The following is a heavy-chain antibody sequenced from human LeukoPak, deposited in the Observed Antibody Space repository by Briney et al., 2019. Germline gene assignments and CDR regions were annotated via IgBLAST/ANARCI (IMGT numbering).Heavy chain of an antibody. Sequence: GGSLRLSCAASGFTFSNYWTHWVRQAPGKGLVWVSRINGDGSVINYADSVKCRFTISRDNAKNTLYLQMNSLRAEDSAVYYCARDATQNWGQGTLVTVSS. J-gene: IGHJ4*02. CDR1: GFTFSNYW. CDR3: ARDATQN. V-gene: IGHV3-74*01. CDR2: INGDGSVI.